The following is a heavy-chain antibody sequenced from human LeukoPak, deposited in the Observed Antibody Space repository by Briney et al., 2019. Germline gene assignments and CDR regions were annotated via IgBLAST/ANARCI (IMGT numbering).Heavy chain of an antibody. CDR2: IYNSGDT. V-gene: IGHV4-31*03. D-gene: IGHD2/OR15-2a*01. CDR3: ARLRAVISGRHAFYI. J-gene: IGHJ3*02. CDR1: GGSISSGGYY. Sequence: SETLSLTCTVSGGSISSGGYYWSWIRQPPGKGLEWIGYIYNSGDTYYNPSLKSRVTISVDTSKNQFALKLRSVTAADTAIYYCARLRAVISGRHAFYIWGQGTMVSVS.